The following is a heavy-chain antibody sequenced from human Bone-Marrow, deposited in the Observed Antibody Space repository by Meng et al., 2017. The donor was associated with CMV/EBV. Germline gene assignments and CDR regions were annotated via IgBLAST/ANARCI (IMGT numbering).Heavy chain of an antibody. J-gene: IGHJ6*02. CDR3: ARGYSKGLFGGMDV. V-gene: IGHV3-30*04. D-gene: IGHD4-11*01. CDR2: ISYDGSNK. CDR1: GFTFSSYA. Sequence: GESLKISCAASGFTFSSYAMHWVRQAPGKGPEWVAVISYDGSNKYYAGSVKGRFTISRDNSKNTLYLQMNSLRAEDTAVYYCARGYSKGLFGGMDVWGQGTTVTVSS.